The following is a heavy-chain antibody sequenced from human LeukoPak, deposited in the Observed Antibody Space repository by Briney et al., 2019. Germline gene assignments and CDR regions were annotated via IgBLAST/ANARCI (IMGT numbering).Heavy chain of an antibody. CDR2: MNPNSGNT. CDR1: GYTFTSYD. Sequence: GASVKVSCKASGYTFTSYDINWVRQATGQGLEWMGWMNPNSGNTGYAQKFQGRVTITRNTSISTAYMELSSLRSEDTAVYYCARGGVRGRPNYYYYYYMDVWGKGTTVTVSS. J-gene: IGHJ6*03. V-gene: IGHV1-8*03. D-gene: IGHD3-10*01. CDR3: ARGGVRGRPNYYYYYYMDV.